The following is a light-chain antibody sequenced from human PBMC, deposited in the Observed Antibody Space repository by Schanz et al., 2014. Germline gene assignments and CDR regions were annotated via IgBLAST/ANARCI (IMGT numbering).Light chain of an antibody. J-gene: IGLJ3*02. V-gene: IGLV2-14*01. CDR2: EVN. CDR3: SSYTTTTWRV. CDR1: SSDVGGYNY. Sequence: QSALTQPASVSGSPGQSITISCTGTSSDVGGYNYVSWYQQHPGKAPKLMIYEVNKRPSGVPDRFTGSKSGNTASLTVSGLQAEDEADYYCSSYTTTTWRVFGGGTKLTVL.